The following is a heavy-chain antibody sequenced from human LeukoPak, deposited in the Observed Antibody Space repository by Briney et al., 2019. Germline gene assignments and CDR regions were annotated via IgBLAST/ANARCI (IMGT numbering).Heavy chain of an antibody. CDR2: ISTSSNYI. D-gene: IGHD2-2*01. CDR1: GFTFSGYS. J-gene: IGHJ5*02. CDR3: ARGVVVVPAADNGFDP. V-gene: IGHV3-21*01. Sequence: DPGGSLRLSCAASGFTFSGYSMNWVRQAPGKGLEWVSSISTSSNYIYYADSMKGRFTISRDNAKNSLYLQMNSLRPEDTAVYYCARGVVVVPAADNGFDPWGQGTLVTVSS.